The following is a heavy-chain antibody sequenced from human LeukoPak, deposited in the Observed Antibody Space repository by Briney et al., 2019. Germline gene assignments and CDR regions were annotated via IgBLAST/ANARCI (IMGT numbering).Heavy chain of an antibody. CDR1: GYTFTSYG. V-gene: IGHV1-18*04. Sequence: ASVKVSCKDSGYTFTSYGISWVRQAPGQGLEWMGWISAYNGNTNYAQKLQGRVTMTTDTSTSTAYRELRSLRSDDTAVYYCARAKYSYVLNFDYWGQGTLVTVSA. CDR3: ARAKYSYVLNFDY. CDR2: ISAYNGNT. J-gene: IGHJ4*02. D-gene: IGHD5-18*01.